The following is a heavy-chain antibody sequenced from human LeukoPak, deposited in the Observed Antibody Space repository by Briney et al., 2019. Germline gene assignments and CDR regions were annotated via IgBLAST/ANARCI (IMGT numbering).Heavy chain of an antibody. CDR2: INHSGST. J-gene: IGHJ4*02. CDR1: GGSFSGYY. V-gene: IGHV4-34*01. D-gene: IGHD4-17*01. CDR3: AGERHDYGDYVSSDY. Sequence: PSETLSLTCAVYGGSFSGYYWSWIRQPPGKGLEWIGEINHSGSTNYNPSLESRVTISVDTSKNQFSLKLSSVTAADTAVYYCAGERHDYGDYVSSDYWGQGTLVTVSS.